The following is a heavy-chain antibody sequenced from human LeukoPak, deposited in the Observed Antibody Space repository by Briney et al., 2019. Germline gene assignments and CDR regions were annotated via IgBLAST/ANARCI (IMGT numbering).Heavy chain of an antibody. CDR3: AGAEGRYFDWIDAFNV. D-gene: IGHD3-9*01. CDR1: GGSISSSSYY. V-gene: IGHV4-39*07. CDR2: IYHSGNT. J-gene: IGHJ3*01. Sequence: SETLSLTCTVSGGSISSSSYYWGWIRQPPGKGLEWIGSIYHSGNTYYNPFLKSRVTISVDTSKNQFSLKLSSVTAADMAVYYCAGAEGRYFDWIDAFNVWGQGTMVTVSS.